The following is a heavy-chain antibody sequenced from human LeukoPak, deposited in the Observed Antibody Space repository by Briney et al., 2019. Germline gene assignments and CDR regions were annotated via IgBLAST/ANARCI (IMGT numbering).Heavy chain of an antibody. CDR3: AKAYDSSGYYAYFDY. CDR2: ISWNSGSI. Sequence: GGSLRLSCAASGFTFDDYAMHWVRQAPGKGLEWVSGISWNSGSIGYADSVKGRFTISRDNAKNSLYLQMNSLRAEDTALYYCAKAYDSSGYYAYFDYWSQGTLVTVSS. CDR1: GFTFDDYA. D-gene: IGHD3-22*01. J-gene: IGHJ4*02. V-gene: IGHV3-9*01.